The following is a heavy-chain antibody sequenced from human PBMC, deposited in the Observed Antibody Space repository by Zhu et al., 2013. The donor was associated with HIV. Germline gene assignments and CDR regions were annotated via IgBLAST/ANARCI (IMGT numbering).Heavy chain of an antibody. CDR3: ARGTLRDSLGLPVVPAAIHGDFYYDMDV. CDR2: IIPIFGTP. V-gene: IGHV1-69*01. Sequence: QVKLVQSGAEVKKPGSSMKVSCMASGGTFSRYAINWVRQAPGQGLEWVGEIIPIFGTPNYAQKFQGRVTITADESTSTAYMELSSLRSDDTAVYYCARGTLRDSLGLPVVPAAIHGDFYYDMDVWGQGTTVTVSS. CDR1: GGTFSRYA. J-gene: IGHJ6*02. D-gene: IGHD2-2*02.